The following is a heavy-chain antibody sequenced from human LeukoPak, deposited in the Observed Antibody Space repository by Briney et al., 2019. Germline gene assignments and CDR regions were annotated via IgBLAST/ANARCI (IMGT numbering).Heavy chain of an antibody. Sequence: SETLSLTCTVSGGSISGYYWSWIRQPPGKGLEWIGYIYYSGSTNYNPSLKSRVTISVDTSKNQFSLKLSSVTAADTAVYYCASSEGGIWGQGTMVTVSS. CDR3: ASSEGGI. CDR2: IYYSGST. V-gene: IGHV4-59*08. J-gene: IGHJ3*02. D-gene: IGHD1-26*01. CDR1: GGSISGYY.